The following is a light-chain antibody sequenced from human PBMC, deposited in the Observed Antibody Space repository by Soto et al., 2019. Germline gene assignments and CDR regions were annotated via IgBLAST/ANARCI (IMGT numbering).Light chain of an antibody. CDR1: SSNIGSNY. Sequence: QSVLTQPPSASGTPGQRVIISCSGSSSNIGSNYVYWYQQLPGTAPKLLIYNSNQRPSGVPDRFSGSRSGTSASLAISGLRSDDESDYYCAAWDDSLSVVFGGGTKLTVL. J-gene: IGLJ2*01. V-gene: IGLV1-47*02. CDR2: NSN. CDR3: AAWDDSLSVV.